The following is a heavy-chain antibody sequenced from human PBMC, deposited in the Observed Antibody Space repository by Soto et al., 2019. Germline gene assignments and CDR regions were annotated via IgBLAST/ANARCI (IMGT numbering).Heavy chain of an antibody. CDR1: GFTFDDYA. D-gene: IGHD6-19*01. J-gene: IGHJ3*02. V-gene: IGHV3-9*01. Sequence: GGSLRLSCAASGFTFDDYAMHWVRQAPGKGLEWVSGISWNSGSIGYADSVKGRFTISRDNAKNSLYLQMNSLRAEDTALYYCAKEQWLVRGAFDIWGQGTMVTVSS. CDR3: AKEQWLVRGAFDI. CDR2: ISWNSGSI.